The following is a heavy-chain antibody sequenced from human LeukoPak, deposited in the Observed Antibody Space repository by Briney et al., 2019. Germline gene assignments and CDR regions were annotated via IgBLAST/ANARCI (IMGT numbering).Heavy chain of an antibody. CDR3: ARGVWFGESLGSGADY. CDR2: IKQDGSEK. Sequence: ETLSLTCAVSGGSFSDYQWNWIRQSPGKGLEWVANIKQDGSEKYYVDSVKGRFTISRDDAKNSLYVQMNSLRVEDTAVYYCARGVWFGESLGSGADYWGQGTLVTVSS. CDR1: GGSFSDYQ. V-gene: IGHV3-7*01. J-gene: IGHJ4*02. D-gene: IGHD3-10*01.